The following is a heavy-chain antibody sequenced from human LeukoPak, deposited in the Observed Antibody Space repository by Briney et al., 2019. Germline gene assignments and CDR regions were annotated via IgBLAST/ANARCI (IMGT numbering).Heavy chain of an antibody. CDR1: GFTFSSYS. J-gene: IGHJ5*02. CDR3: AREAITIFGVVRTQTTYGPHRFDP. D-gene: IGHD3-3*01. V-gene: IGHV3-48*01. Sequence: GGSLRLSCAASGFTFSSYSMMWVRQAPGKGLEWVSYISSSSTTIHYADSVKGRFTISRDNAKNSVYLQMNSLRAEDTAVYYCAREAITIFGVVRTQTTYGPHRFDPWGQGTLVTVSS. CDR2: ISSSSTTI.